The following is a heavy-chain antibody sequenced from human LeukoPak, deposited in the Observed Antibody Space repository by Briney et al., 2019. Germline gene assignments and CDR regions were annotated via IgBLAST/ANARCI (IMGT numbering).Heavy chain of an antibody. V-gene: IGHV6-1*01. Sequence: SQTLSLTCAISGDSVSSDSAAWNWIRQPPSRGLEWLGRTYYRSKWYNDYAVSVKSRITINPDTSKNQFSLQLNSVTPEDTAVYYCTCLYYGMDVWGKGTTVTVSS. CDR3: TCLYYGMDV. J-gene: IGHJ6*04. CDR1: GDSVSSDSAA. CDR2: TYYRSKWYN.